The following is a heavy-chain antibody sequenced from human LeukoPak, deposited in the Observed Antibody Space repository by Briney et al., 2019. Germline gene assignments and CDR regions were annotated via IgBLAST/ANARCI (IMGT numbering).Heavy chain of an antibody. CDR3: ARADDWLLSPLDS. D-gene: IGHD3-9*01. CDR1: GFTFSNYA. CDR2: ISYDGSNK. Sequence: PGRSLRLSCAAPGFTFSNYAMHWVRQAPGKGLEWVAVISYDGSNKYYAASVKGRFTISRDNAKNTLYLQMNSLRAEDTTVYYCARADDWLLSPLDSWGQGTLVTVSS. J-gene: IGHJ4*02. V-gene: IGHV3-30-3*01.